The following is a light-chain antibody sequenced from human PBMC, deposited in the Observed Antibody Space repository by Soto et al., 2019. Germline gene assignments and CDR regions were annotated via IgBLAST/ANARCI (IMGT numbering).Light chain of an antibody. CDR3: SSFTSSSSYV. V-gene: IGLV2-14*03. CDR1: SSDVGSYNS. Sequence: QSALAQPASVSGSPGQSITISCTGTSSDVGSYNSVSWYQQYPGKAPTLMIHDVSNRPSGVSNRFSGSKYGNTASLTISGLQAEDEADYYCSSFTSSSSYVFGSGTKLTVL. J-gene: IGLJ1*01. CDR2: DVS.